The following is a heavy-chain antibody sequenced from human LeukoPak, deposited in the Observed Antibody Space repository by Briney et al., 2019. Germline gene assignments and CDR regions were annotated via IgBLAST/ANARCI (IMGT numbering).Heavy chain of an antibody. Sequence: PGGSLRLSCAASGFTFSSYGMHWVRQAPGKGLEWVAFIRYDGSNKYYADSVKGRFTISRDNSKNTLYLQMNSLRAEDTAVYYCARMPYSSSWIYYYYYMDVWGKGTTVTISS. V-gene: IGHV3-30*02. D-gene: IGHD6-13*01. CDR1: GFTFSSYG. CDR2: IRYDGSNK. CDR3: ARMPYSSSWIYYYYYMDV. J-gene: IGHJ6*03.